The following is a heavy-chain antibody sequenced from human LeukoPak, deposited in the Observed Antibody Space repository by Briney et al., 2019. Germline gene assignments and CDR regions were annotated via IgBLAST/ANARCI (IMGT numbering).Heavy chain of an antibody. Sequence: KPSETLSLTCAVYGGSFSGYYWSWIRQPPGKGLEWIGEINHSGSTNYNPSLKSRVTISVDTSKNQFSLKLSSVTAADTAVYYCARAQGDSLDYWGQGTLVTVSS. V-gene: IGHV4-34*01. CDR2: INHSGST. CDR3: ARAQGDSLDY. J-gene: IGHJ4*02. CDR1: GGSFSGYY. D-gene: IGHD3-22*01.